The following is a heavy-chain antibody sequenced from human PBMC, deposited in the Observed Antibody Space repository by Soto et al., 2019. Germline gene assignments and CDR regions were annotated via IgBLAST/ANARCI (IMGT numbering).Heavy chain of an antibody. D-gene: IGHD2-2*01. V-gene: IGHV3-23*01. CDR2: ISGSGGST. CDR3: AKEPDCSITGCGHYYYYGMDV. CDR1: GFTFSSYA. J-gene: IGHJ6*02. Sequence: SLRLSCAASGFTFSSYAMSWVRQAPGKGLEWVSAISGSGGSTYYADSVKGRFTISRDNSKNTLYLQMNSLRAEDTAVYYCAKEPDCSITGCGHYYYYGMDVWGQGTTVTVSS.